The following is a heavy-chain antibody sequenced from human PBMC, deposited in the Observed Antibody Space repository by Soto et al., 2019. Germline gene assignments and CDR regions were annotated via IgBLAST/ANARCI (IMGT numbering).Heavy chain of an antibody. J-gene: IGHJ3*02. CDR1: GGSFSGYY. CDR3: ARGGVAFDI. CDR2: INHSGST. D-gene: IGHD3-10*01. Sequence: PSAPLSLPCAVYGGSFSGYYWSWIRQPPGKGLEWVGEINHSGSTNYNPSLKSRVTISVDTSKNQFSLKLSSVTAADTAVYYCARGGVAFDIWGQGTMGTVSS. V-gene: IGHV4-34*01.